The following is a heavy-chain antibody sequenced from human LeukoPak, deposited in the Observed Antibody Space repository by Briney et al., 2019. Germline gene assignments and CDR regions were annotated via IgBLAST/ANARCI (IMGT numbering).Heavy chain of an antibody. Sequence: SETLSLTCAVYGGPFSGYYWSWIRQPPGKGLEWIGEINHSGSTNYNLSLKSRVTISVDTSKNQFSLKLSSVTAADTAVYYCARSDSSSWYYFDYWGQGTLVTVSS. CDR3: ARSDSSSWYYFDY. CDR1: GGPFSGYY. J-gene: IGHJ4*02. D-gene: IGHD6-13*01. V-gene: IGHV4-34*01. CDR2: INHSGST.